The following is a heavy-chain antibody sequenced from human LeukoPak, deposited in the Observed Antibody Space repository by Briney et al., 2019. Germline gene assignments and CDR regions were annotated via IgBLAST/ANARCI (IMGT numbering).Heavy chain of an antibody. V-gene: IGHV4-59*01. D-gene: IGHD6-13*01. Sequence: KPSETLSLTCTVSGGSISSYYWSWIRQPPGKGLEWIGYIYYSGSTNYNPSLKSRVTISVDTSKNQFSLKLSSVTAADTAVYYCARVGIAAAVHPFDYWGQGTLVTVSS. CDR3: ARVGIAAAVHPFDY. CDR2: IYYSGST. CDR1: GGSISSYY. J-gene: IGHJ4*02.